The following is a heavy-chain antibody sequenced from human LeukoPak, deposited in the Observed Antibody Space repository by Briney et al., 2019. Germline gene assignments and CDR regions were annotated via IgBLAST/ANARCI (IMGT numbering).Heavy chain of an antibody. V-gene: IGHV3-23*01. Sequence: PGGSLRLSCAASGFTFSSYGMNWVRQAPGKGLEWVSAISGSGGSTYYADSVKGRFTISRDNSKNTLYLQMNSLRAEDTAVYYCAKDRPFLTDIDLLDYWGQGTLVTVSS. CDR2: ISGSGGST. CDR1: GFTFSSYG. CDR3: AKDRPFLTDIDLLDY. J-gene: IGHJ4*02. D-gene: IGHD3-9*01.